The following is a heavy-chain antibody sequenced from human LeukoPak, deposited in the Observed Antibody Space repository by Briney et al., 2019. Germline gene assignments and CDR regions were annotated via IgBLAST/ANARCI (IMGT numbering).Heavy chain of an antibody. V-gene: IGHV1-24*01. Sequence: GASVKVSCKVSGYTLTELSMHWVRQAPGKGLGWMGGFDPEDGETIYAQKFQGRVTMTEDTSTDTAYMELSSLRSEDTAVYYCATDQGFGTNYWFDPWGQGTLVTVSS. J-gene: IGHJ5*02. D-gene: IGHD2-8*01. CDR2: FDPEDGET. CDR3: ATDQGFGTNYWFDP. CDR1: GYTLTELS.